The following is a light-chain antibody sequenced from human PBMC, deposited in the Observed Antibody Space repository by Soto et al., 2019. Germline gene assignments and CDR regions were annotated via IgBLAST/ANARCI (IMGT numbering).Light chain of an antibody. J-gene: IGKJ1*01. CDR3: QQYNTYSWT. CDR2: KAS. CDR1: QSIGSW. Sequence: DIQMTQSPSTLSASVGDRVTITCRASQSIGSWLAWYQQKPGKAPNLLIYKASSLESGVPSRFSGSGSGTDFTLTISSLQPDDFATYYCQQYNTYSWTFGQGTKVEIK. V-gene: IGKV1-5*03.